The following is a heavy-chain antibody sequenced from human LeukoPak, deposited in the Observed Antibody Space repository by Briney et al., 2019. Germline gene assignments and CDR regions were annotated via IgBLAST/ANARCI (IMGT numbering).Heavy chain of an antibody. CDR2: ISGSGGST. D-gene: IGHD1-7*01. Sequence: GGSLRLSCAAPGFTFSSYGMSWVRQAPGKGLEWVSVISGSGGSTYHADSVKGRFTISRDNSENTLYLQMNSLRAEDTAVYYCARTSHCDYWGQGTQVTVSS. V-gene: IGHV3-23*01. CDR1: GFTFSSYG. J-gene: IGHJ4*02. CDR3: ARTSHCDY.